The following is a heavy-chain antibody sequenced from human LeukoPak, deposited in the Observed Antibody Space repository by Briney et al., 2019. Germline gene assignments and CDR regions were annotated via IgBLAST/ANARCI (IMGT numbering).Heavy chain of an antibody. D-gene: IGHD2-2*01. V-gene: IGHV3-48*03. CDR1: GFTFSSHE. Sequence: GGSLRLSCAASGFTFSSHEMNWVRQAPGKGLEWVSYISNSGTTIYYADSVKGRFTISRDNAKNSLYLQMNSLRAEDTAVYYCARGENFLNGPYQRAFDYWGQGTLVTVSS. J-gene: IGHJ4*02. CDR3: ARGENFLNGPYQRAFDY. CDR2: ISNSGTTI.